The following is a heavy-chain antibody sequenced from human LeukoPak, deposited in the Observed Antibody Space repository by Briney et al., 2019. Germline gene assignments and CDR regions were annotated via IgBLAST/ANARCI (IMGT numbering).Heavy chain of an antibody. CDR1: GFTFSSYE. V-gene: IGHV3-48*03. CDR2: ISSSSGSTV. CDR3: ARVETTVTTLDY. Sequence: PGGSLRLSCAASGFTFSSYEMNWVRQAPGKGLEWVSYISSSSGSTVYYADSVKGRFTVSRDNAKNSLYPQMNSLRVEDTAVYYCARVETTVTTLDYWGQGTLVTVSS. D-gene: IGHD4-17*01. J-gene: IGHJ4*02.